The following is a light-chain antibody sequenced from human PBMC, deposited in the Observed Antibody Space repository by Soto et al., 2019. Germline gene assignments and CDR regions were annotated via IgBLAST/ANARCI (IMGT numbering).Light chain of an antibody. Sequence: QSALTQPPSASGSPGQSVAISCTGTSSDVGGYNYVSWYQQYPGKAPKLMIYDVTKRPSGVPDRFSGSKSGNTASLIVSGLQAEDEADYYCSSYAGTHIVFGTGTKLTV. CDR1: SSDVGGYNY. CDR2: DVT. CDR3: SSYAGTHIV. V-gene: IGLV2-8*01. J-gene: IGLJ1*01.